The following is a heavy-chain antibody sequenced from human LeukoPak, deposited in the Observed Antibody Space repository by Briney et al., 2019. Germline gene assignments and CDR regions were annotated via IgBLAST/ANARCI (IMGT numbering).Heavy chain of an antibody. Sequence: GGSLRLSCAASGFTFSDYYMSWIRQAPGKGLEWVSYISSSGSTIYYADSVKGRFTISRDNAKNSLYLQMNSLRAEDTAVYYCARGAMIVVVNDAFDIWGQGTMVTVSS. D-gene: IGHD3-22*01. V-gene: IGHV3-11*04. J-gene: IGHJ3*02. CDR1: GFTFSDYY. CDR2: ISSSGSTI. CDR3: ARGAMIVVVNDAFDI.